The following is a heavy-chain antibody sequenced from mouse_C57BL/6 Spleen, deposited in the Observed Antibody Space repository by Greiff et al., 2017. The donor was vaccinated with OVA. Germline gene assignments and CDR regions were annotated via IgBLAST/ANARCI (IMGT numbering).Heavy chain of an antibody. J-gene: IGHJ1*03. Sequence: QVQLQQSGAELVKPGASVKLSCKASGYTFTSYWMHWVKQRPGRGLEWIGRIDPNSGGTKYNEKFKSKATLTVDKPSSTAYMQLSSLTSEDSAVYYCARVYYGSSYPSDFDVWGTGTTVTVSS. CDR3: ARVYYGSSYPSDFDV. D-gene: IGHD1-1*01. CDR2: IDPNSGGT. V-gene: IGHV1-72*01. CDR1: GYTFTSYW.